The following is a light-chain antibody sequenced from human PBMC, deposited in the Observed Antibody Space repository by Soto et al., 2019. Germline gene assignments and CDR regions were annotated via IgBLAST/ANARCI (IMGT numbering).Light chain of an antibody. CDR1: QSVSNY. CDR2: DAS. CDR3: QQRSNWPPVT. J-gene: IGKJ4*01. V-gene: IGKV3-11*01. Sequence: EIVLRQSPATLSLSPGERATLSSRASQSVSNYLAWYQQKPGQAPRLLIYDASNRASGIPARFSGSGSGTDFTLTISSLDPEDFSVYYCQQRSNWPPVTFGGGTKVDIK.